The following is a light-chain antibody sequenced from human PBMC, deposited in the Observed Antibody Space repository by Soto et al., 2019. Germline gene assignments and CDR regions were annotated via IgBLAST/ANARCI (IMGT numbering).Light chain of an antibody. CDR3: QQCTNGPPCT. Sequence: EIVLTQSPATLSLSPGERATLSCRASQSVSKLLTWYQQKPGQPPSLLMYDVSTRAAGIPARFSGSGSGTDFTLTISRLEHEDFAVYFCQQCTNGPPCTFGQGNKLDIK. CDR1: QSVSKL. V-gene: IGKV3-11*01. J-gene: IGKJ2*02. CDR2: DVS.